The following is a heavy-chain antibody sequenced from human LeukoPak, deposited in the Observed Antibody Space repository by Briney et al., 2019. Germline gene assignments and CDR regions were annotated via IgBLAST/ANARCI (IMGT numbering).Heavy chain of an antibody. Sequence: QSGRSLRLSCAASGFTFSSYGMHWVRQAPGKGLDWVAVISNDGSKKYYADSVKGRFTISRDNSKNTLSLQVSSLRTEDTAVYYCAKDRYSYAFEYSDSWGQGTLVTVSS. CDR1: GFTFSSYG. CDR3: AKDRYSYAFEYSDS. V-gene: IGHV3-30*18. CDR2: ISNDGSKK. J-gene: IGHJ4*02. D-gene: IGHD5-18*01.